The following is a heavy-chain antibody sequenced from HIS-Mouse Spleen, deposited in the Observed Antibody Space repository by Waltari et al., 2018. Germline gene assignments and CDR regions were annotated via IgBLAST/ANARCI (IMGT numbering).Heavy chain of an antibody. CDR2: INHSGST. CDR1: GGSFSGYY. D-gene: IGHD6-13*01. V-gene: IGHV4-34*01. CDR3: ARGVSGLDGVESAGPAAGLDY. Sequence: QVQLQQWGAGLLKPSETLSLTCAVYGGSFSGYYWRWIRQPRGQGLGWIGEINHSGSTNYNPSLKSRVTISVDTSKNQFSLKLSSVTAADTAVYYCARGVSGLDGVESAGPAAGLDYWGQGTLVTVSS. J-gene: IGHJ4*02.